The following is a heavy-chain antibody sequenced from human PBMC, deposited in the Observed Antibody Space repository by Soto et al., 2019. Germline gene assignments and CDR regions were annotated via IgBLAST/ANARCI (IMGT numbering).Heavy chain of an antibody. D-gene: IGHD3-22*01. CDR1: GFTFSDYY. V-gene: IGHV3-11*01. CDR3: ARVPSITMIVVVLPAPDY. CDR2: ISSSGSTI. Sequence: LRLSCAASGFTFSDYYMSWIRQAPGKGLEWVSYISSSGSTIYYADSVKGRFTISRDNAKNSLYLQMNSLRAEDTAVYYCARVPSITMIVVVLPAPDYSGQGTLVTVSS. J-gene: IGHJ4*02.